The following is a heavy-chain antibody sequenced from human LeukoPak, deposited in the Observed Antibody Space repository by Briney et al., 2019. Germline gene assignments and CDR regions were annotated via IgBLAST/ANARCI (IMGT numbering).Heavy chain of an antibody. V-gene: IGHV1-18*01. CDR1: GSTFTSYG. CDR3: ARDYGDYESSPDY. CDR2: ISAYNGNT. J-gene: IGHJ4*02. D-gene: IGHD4-17*01. Sequence: GASVKVSCKASGSTFTSYGISWVRQAPGQGLEWMGWISAYNGNTNYAQKYQGRVTMTTDTSTSTAYVELRSLRSDDTAVYYCARDYGDYESSPDYWGQGTPVTVSS.